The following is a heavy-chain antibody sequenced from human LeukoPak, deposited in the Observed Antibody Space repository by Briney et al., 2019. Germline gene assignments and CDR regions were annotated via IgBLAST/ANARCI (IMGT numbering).Heavy chain of an antibody. D-gene: IGHD3-3*01. CDR1: GFTFSSYA. CDR2: ISGSGGST. J-gene: IGHJ6*03. CDR3: ARESYYDFWSPPNDYYMDV. Sequence: PGGSLRLSCAASGFTFSSYAMSWVRQAPGKGLEWVSAISGSGGSTYYADSVKGRFTISRDNSKNTLYLQMNSLRAEDTAVYYCARESYYDFWSPPNDYYMDVWGKGTTVTVSS. V-gene: IGHV3-23*01.